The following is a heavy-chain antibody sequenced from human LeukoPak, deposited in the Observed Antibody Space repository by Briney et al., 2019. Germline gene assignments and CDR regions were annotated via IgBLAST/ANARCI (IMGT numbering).Heavy chain of an antibody. Sequence: PGGSLRLSCAASGLTFSSYWMSWVRQAPGKGLEWVANIKQDGSEKYYVDSVKGRFTISRDNAKNSLYLQMNSLRAEDTAVYYCARGDSGYDYASYAFDIWGQGTMVTVSS. CDR3: ARGDSGYDYASYAFDI. J-gene: IGHJ3*02. CDR2: IKQDGSEK. D-gene: IGHD5-12*01. V-gene: IGHV3-7*01. CDR1: GLTFSSYW.